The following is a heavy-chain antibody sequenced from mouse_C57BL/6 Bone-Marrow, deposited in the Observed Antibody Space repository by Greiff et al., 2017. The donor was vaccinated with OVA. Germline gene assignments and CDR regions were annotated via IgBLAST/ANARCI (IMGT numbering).Heavy chain of an antibody. V-gene: IGHV2-2*01. CDR3: ASWYFDV. CDR1: GFSLTSYG. Sequence: VQGVESGPGLVQPSQSLSITCTVSGFSLTSYGVHWVRQSPGTGLEWLGVIWSGGSTDYNAAFISRLSISKDNSKSQVFFKMNSLQADDTAIYYCASWYFDVWGTGTTVTVSS. CDR2: IWSGGST. J-gene: IGHJ1*03.